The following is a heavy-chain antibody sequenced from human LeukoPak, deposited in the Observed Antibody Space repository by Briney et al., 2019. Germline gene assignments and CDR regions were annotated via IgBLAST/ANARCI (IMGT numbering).Heavy chain of an antibody. CDR1: GYSISSGYY. V-gene: IGHV4-38-2*02. D-gene: IGHD2-15*01. Sequence: PSETLSLTCTVSGYSISSGYYWGWIRQPPGKGLEWIGSIYHSGSTYYNPSLKSRVTISVDTSKNQFSLKLSSVTAADTAVYYCASANPYCSGGSCYRPYYYYYYYMDVWGKGTTVTVPS. CDR2: IYHSGST. J-gene: IGHJ6*03. CDR3: ASANPYCSGGSCYRPYYYYYYYMDV.